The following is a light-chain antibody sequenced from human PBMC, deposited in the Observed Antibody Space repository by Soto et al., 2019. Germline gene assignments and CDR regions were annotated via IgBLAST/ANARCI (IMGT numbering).Light chain of an antibody. Sequence: EIVLTQSPGTLSLSPGERATLSCRASQSVRSSFFAWYQQKPGQAPRLLIYDVSVRATGIPDRFSSSGSATDFPLTINRLEPEDFAVYYCQQYENSVMYTFGQGTKLEIK. CDR2: DVS. J-gene: IGKJ2*01. CDR1: QSVRSSF. CDR3: QQYENSVMYT. V-gene: IGKV3-20*01.